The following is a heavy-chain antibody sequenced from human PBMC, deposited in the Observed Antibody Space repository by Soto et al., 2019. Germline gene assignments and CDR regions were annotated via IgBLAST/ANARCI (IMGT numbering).Heavy chain of an antibody. CDR3: SSPSRASCSGASCYDY. Sequence: AGGSLRLSCAASGFTLSGSAVHWVRQAPGKGLEWVGRIRSKANNYATTYGAPVKGRFTISRDDSKNTAYLQMNSLKTEDTAVYFCSSPSRASCSGASCYDYWGQGTLVTVSS. D-gene: IGHD2-15*01. V-gene: IGHV3-73*01. J-gene: IGHJ4*02. CDR1: GFTLSGSA. CDR2: IRSKANNYAT.